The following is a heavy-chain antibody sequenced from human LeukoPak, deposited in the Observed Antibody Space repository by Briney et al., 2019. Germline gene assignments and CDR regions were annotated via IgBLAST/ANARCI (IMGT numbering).Heavy chain of an antibody. Sequence: PGGSLRLSCAASGFTFSSYAMRWVRQAPGKGLEYVSAISSNGGSTYYANSVKGRFTISRDNSKNTLYLQMGSLRAEDMAVYYCARSHSFIAAAVFDYWGQGTLVTVSS. CDR3: ARSHSFIAAAVFDY. V-gene: IGHV3-64*01. D-gene: IGHD6-13*01. J-gene: IGHJ4*02. CDR2: ISSNGGST. CDR1: GFTFSSYA.